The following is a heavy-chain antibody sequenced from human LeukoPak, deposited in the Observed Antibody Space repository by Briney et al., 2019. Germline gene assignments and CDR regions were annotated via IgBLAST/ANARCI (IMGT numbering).Heavy chain of an antibody. CDR3: ARGNYDILN. D-gene: IGHD3-9*01. CDR1: GFTFSIYW. J-gene: IGHJ4*02. Sequence: GGSLRLSCEASGFTFSIYWMSWVRQAPGEGLEWVANINEDGRETNFVDSVKGRFTISRNNAKNSLYLQMNGLRAEDTAVYYCARGNYDILNWGQGTLVTVSS. V-gene: IGHV3-7*05. CDR2: INEDGRET.